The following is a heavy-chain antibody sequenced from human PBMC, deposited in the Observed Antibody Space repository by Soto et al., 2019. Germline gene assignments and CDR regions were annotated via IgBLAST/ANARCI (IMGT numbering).Heavy chain of an antibody. CDR1: GYTFTGHY. CDR2: IGPESGAT. D-gene: IGHD1-26*01. CDR3: GRGRSGQIVIFY. J-gene: IGHJ4*02. Sequence: ASLKVSCKTAGYTFTGHYIHWVRHAPQQGPEWMGEIGPESGATRSSEKFRGRVTMTMDTSITTVYMELRNLSPDDTAVYYCGRGRSGQIVIFYWGQGTPVTVSS. V-gene: IGHV1-2*02.